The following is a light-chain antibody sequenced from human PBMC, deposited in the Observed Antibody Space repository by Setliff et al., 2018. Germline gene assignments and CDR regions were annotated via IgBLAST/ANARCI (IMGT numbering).Light chain of an antibody. CDR3: YSFAGGSTFVV. J-gene: IGLJ2*01. V-gene: IGLV2-23*02. CDR2: DVS. Sequence: QSALTQPASVSGSPGQSITISCTGTDSDVGGFNLVSWYQQHPGKAPKFMIYDVSNRPSGVSNRFSGSKSGNTASLTISGLQAEDETDYYCYSFAGGSTFVVFGGGTKVTV. CDR1: DSDVGGFNL.